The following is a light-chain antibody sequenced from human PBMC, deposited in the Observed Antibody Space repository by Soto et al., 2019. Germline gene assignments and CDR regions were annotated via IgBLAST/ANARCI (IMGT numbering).Light chain of an antibody. CDR1: QSVSSN. J-gene: IGKJ3*01. CDR3: QQYNNWPT. CDR2: GAS. Sequence: EIVMRQSPATLSVSPGERATPSCRASQSVSSNLAWYQQKPGQAPRLLIYGASTRATGIPARFSGSGSGTEFTLTISSLQSEDFAVYYCQQYNNWPTFGPGTKVDIK. V-gene: IGKV3-15*01.